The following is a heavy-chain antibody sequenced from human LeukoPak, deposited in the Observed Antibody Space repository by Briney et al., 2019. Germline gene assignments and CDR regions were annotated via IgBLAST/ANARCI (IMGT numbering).Heavy chain of an antibody. J-gene: IGHJ6*02. D-gene: IGHD6-19*01. CDR2: ISASGGST. Sequence: GGSLRLSCAASGFTFDDYGMSWVRQAPGKGLEWVSGISASGGSTYYADSVKGRFTITRDNSKNTLYLQMNSLRAEDTAVYYCAKLMAGYYYYGMDVWGQGTTVTVSS. CDR1: GFTFDDYG. V-gene: IGHV3-23*01. CDR3: AKLMAGYYYYGMDV.